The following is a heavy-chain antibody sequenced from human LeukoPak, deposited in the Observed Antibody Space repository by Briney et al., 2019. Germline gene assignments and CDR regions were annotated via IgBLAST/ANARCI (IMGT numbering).Heavy chain of an antibody. V-gene: IGHV4-34*01. J-gene: IGHJ5*02. CDR1: GGSFSGYY. CDR2: INHSGST. Sequence: PSETLSLTCAVYGGSFSGYYWSWIRQPPGKGLEWIGEINHSGSTNYNPSLKSRVTISVDTSKNQFSLKLSSVTAADTAVYYCAREVTAMVTSWGQGTLVTVSS. CDR3: AREVTAMVTS. D-gene: IGHD5-18*01.